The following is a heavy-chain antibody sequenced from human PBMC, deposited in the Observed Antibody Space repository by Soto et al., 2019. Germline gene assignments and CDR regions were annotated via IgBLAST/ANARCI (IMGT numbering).Heavy chain of an antibody. CDR2: ISGSGGST. CDR3: AKDLGYCSGGSCYDAFDI. CDR1: GFTFSSYA. J-gene: IGHJ3*02. D-gene: IGHD2-15*01. Sequence: PGGSLRLSCAASGFTFSSYAMSWVRQAPGKGLEWVSAISGSGGSTYYADSVKGRFTISRDNSKNTLYLQMNSLRAEDTAVYYCAKDLGYCSGGSCYDAFDIWGQGTMVTVSS. V-gene: IGHV3-23*01.